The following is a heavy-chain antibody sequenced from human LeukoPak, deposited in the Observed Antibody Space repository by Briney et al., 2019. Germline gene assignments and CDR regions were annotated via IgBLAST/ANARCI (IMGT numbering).Heavy chain of an antibody. D-gene: IGHD2-15*01. V-gene: IGHV3-23*01. CDR3: AKGLLGDCSGGSCYPIDY. Sequence: PGGSLRLSCAASGFTFSSYAMSWVRQAPGKGLEWVSAISGSGGSTYYADSVKGRFTISRDNSKNTLYLQMNSLRAEDTAVYYCAKGLLGDCSGGSCYPIDYWGQGTLVTVSS. CDR2: ISGSGGST. J-gene: IGHJ4*02. CDR1: GFTFSSYA.